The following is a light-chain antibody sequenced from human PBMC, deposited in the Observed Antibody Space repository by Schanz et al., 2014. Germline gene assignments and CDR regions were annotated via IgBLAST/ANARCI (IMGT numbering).Light chain of an antibody. CDR1: SSNIGSNT. Sequence: QSVLTQPPSASGTPGQRVTISCSGSSSNIGSNTVNWYQQLPGTAPKLLIYSNNQRPSGVPDRFSGSKSGTSASLAISGLQSEDEANYYCQSYDNSLSVVVFGGGTKVTVL. CDR2: SNN. V-gene: IGLV1-44*01. CDR3: QSYDNSLSVVV. J-gene: IGLJ2*01.